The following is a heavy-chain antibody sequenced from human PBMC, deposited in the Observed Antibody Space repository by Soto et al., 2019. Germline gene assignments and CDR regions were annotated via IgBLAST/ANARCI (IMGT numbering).Heavy chain of an antibody. J-gene: IGHJ3*02. CDR3: ARDSYYDFWSGARHDAFDI. D-gene: IGHD3-3*01. Sequence: SETLSLTCTVSGGSISSYYWSWIRQPPGKGLEWIGYIYYSGSTNYNPSLKSRVTISVDTSKNQFSLKLSSVTAADTAVYYCARDSYYDFWSGARHDAFDIWGQGTMVTVSS. CDR2: IYYSGST. CDR1: GGSISSYY. V-gene: IGHV4-59*01.